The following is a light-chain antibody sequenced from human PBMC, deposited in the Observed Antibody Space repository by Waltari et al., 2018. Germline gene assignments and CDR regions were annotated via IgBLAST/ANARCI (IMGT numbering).Light chain of an antibody. CDR2: YKSDSDK. Sequence: QAVLTQPSSLSASPGASPSLTCTLRSDINVGTYRIYWYKQKTGSPPQYLLRYKSDSDKQQGSGVPSRFSGSKDASANAGILLISGLQSEDEADYYCMIWHSSAWVFGGGTKLTVL. CDR1: SDINVGTYR. CDR3: MIWHSSAWV. J-gene: IGLJ3*02. V-gene: IGLV5-45*02.